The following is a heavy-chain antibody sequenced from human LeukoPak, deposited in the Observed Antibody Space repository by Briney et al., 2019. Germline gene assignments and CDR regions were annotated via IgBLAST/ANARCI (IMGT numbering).Heavy chain of an antibody. D-gene: IGHD3-22*01. V-gene: IGHV4-39*01. CDR1: GGSISSSSYY. CDR3: ARGRYYDSRGVKCDP. Sequence: SETLSLTCTVSGGSISSSSYYWGWIRQPPGKGLEWIESIYYSGSTYYNPSLKSRVTISVDTSKNQFSLKLSSVTAADTAVYYCARGRYYDSRGVKCDPWGQGTLVTVSS. J-gene: IGHJ5*02. CDR2: IYYSGST.